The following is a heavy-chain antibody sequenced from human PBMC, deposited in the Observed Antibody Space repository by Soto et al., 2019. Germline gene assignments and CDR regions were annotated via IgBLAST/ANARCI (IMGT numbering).Heavy chain of an antibody. CDR2: SNSDGSST. CDR3: VITSLVVASATREDY. Sequence: EVQLVESGGGLVQPGGSLRLSCAASGFTFSSYWMHWVRQAPGKGLVWVSRSNSDGSSTSYADSVKGRFTISRDNAKNTLYPQMNSLRAEDTAVYYCVITSLVVASATREDYWGQGTLVSVSS. CDR1: GFTFSSYW. D-gene: IGHD2-15*01. J-gene: IGHJ4*02. V-gene: IGHV3-74*01.